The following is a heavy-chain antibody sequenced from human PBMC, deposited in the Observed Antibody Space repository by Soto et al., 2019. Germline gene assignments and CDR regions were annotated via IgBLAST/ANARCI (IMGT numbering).Heavy chain of an antibody. J-gene: IGHJ4*02. CDR1: GYSFTSYW. D-gene: IGHD3-10*01. V-gene: IGHV5-10-1*01. CDR2: IDPSDSYT. CDR3: ARIYGSGSKLDY. Sequence: GESLKISCKGSGYSFTSYWIGWVRQMPGKGLEWMGRIDPSDSYTNYSPSFQGHVTISADKSISTAYLQWSSLKASDTAMYYCARIYGSGSKLDYWGQGTLVTVSS.